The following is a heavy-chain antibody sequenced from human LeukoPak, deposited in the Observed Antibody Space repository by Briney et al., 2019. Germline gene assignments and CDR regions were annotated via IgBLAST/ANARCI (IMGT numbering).Heavy chain of an antibody. CDR1: GFTFSEYG. CDR3: ARCTGYHYDIRGASDI. Sequence: GGSLRLSCAASGFTFSEYGMRGVRHAPGKGLDWVSLISGSGADTYYADSVKGRYTISRENIKNTLYLKINSLRAEDTGVYECARCTGYHYDIRGASDIWGRGTMVTVSS. J-gene: IGHJ3*02. D-gene: IGHD5-18*01. V-gene: IGHV3-23*01. CDR2: ISGSGADT.